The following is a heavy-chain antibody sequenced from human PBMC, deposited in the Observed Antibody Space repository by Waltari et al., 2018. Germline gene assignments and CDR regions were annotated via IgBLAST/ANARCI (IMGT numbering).Heavy chain of an antibody. CDR1: GGSFSGYY. Sequence: QVQLQQWGAGLLKPSETLSLTCAVYGGSFSGYYWSWIRQPPGKGLEWIGEINHSGSTNYNPSLKSRVTISVDTSKNQFSLKLSSVTAADTAVYYCARHPLYYYDSSGYANYYFDYWGQGTLVTVSS. V-gene: IGHV4-34*01. CDR2: INHSGST. J-gene: IGHJ4*02. CDR3: ARHPLYYYDSSGYANYYFDY. D-gene: IGHD3-22*01.